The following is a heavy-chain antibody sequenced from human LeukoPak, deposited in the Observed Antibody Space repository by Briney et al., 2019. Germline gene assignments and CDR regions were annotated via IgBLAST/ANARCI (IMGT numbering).Heavy chain of an antibody. D-gene: IGHD4-17*01. Sequence: GGSLRLSCAASGFTFSSYAMHWVRQAPGKGLEWVSVIYTGDKTYYADSVKGRFIISRDNSKNILYLQMDSLRAEDTALYYCVRGTARWGQGTLVTVSS. CDR1: GFTFSSYA. J-gene: IGHJ4*02. CDR2: IYTGDKT. V-gene: IGHV3-53*01. CDR3: VRGTAR.